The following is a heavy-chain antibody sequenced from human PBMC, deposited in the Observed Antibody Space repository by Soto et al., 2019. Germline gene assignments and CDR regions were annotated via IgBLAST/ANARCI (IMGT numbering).Heavy chain of an antibody. D-gene: IGHD6-19*01. CDR1: GFTFSSYG. CDR2: ISYDGRNK. Sequence: QVQLVESGGCGVQPGRSLRLSCAASGFTFSSYGIHWVRQAPGKGLEWVAVISYDGRNKYYADSVKGRFAISRDNSRNTLYLQMSSLRAEDTAVYYCVKDGSSGWPYYYGLDVWGQGTTVTVSS. J-gene: IGHJ6*02. V-gene: IGHV3-30*18. CDR3: VKDGSSGWPYYYGLDV.